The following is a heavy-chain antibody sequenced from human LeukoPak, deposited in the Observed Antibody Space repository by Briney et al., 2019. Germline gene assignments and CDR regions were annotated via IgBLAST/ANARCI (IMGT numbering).Heavy chain of an antibody. Sequence: PGRSLRLSCAASVFTFSSYAMHWVRQAPGKGLEWVAVISYDGSNKYYADSVKGRFTVSRDNSKNTLYLQLNSLRAEDTAVYYCARGATYYYGSGSSQFDYWGQGTLVTVSS. CDR2: ISYDGSNK. V-gene: IGHV3-30*04. CDR1: VFTFSSYA. D-gene: IGHD3-10*01. J-gene: IGHJ4*02. CDR3: ARGATYYYGSGSSQFDY.